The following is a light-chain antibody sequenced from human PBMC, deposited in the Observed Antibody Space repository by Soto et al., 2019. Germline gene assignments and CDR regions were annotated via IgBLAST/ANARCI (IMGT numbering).Light chain of an antibody. CDR1: QSVSNW. Sequence: DILMTQSPSTLSASVGDRVTLTCRASQSVSNWLAWYQQKPGKAPKLLISEASSLESGVPSRFSASGTEKEFTLTITRLQPDDFATYYCQQYTTYPWTFGRGTKVEIK. CDR3: QQYTTYPWT. CDR2: EAS. J-gene: IGKJ1*01. V-gene: IGKV1-5*01.